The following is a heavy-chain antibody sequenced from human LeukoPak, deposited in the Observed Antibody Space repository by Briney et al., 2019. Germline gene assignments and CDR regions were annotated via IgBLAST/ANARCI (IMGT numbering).Heavy chain of an antibody. V-gene: IGHV3-23*01. D-gene: IGHD5-12*01. J-gene: IGHJ4*02. CDR3: ATRVDIVATQDY. CDR2: ISGSGGST. CDR1: GFTFSSYA. Sequence: HPGGSLRLSCAASGFTFSSYAMSWVRQAPGKGLEWVSAISGSGGSTYYADSVKGRFTISRDNSKNTLYLQMNSLRAEDTAVYYCATRVDIVATQDYWGQGTLVTVSS.